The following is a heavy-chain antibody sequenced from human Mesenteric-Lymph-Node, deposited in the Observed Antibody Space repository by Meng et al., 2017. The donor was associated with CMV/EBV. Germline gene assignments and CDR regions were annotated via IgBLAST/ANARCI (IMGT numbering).Heavy chain of an antibody. CDR3: AESYYYDSSGNPYYYYYGMDV. CDR2: INPNSGGA. V-gene: IGHV1-2*02. D-gene: IGHD3-22*01. CDR1: GFTFTAYY. Sequence: ASVKVSCKASGFTFTAYYIHWVRQAPGQGLEWMGWINPNSGGAIYAQKFQGRVTMTTDTSISTAFMDMNRLTSDDTAVYYCAESYYYDSSGNPYYYYYGMDVWGQGTTVTVSS. J-gene: IGHJ6*02.